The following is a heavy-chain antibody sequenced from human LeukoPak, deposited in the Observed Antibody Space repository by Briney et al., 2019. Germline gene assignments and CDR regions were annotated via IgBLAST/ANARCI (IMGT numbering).Heavy chain of an antibody. V-gene: IGHV3-21*01. CDR2: ISSSSSYI. CDR3: ARDLLSYGMDV. CDR1: GFTFSSYS. J-gene: IGHJ6*02. Sequence: PGGSLRLSCAASGFTFSSYSINWVRQAPGKGLEWVSSISSSSSYIYYADSVRGRFTISRDNAKSSLYLQMNSLRAEDTAVYYCARDLLSYGMDVWGQGTTVTVSS.